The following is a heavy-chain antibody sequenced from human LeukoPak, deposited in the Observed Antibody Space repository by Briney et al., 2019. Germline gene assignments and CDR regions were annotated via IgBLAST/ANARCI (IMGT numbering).Heavy chain of an antibody. V-gene: IGHV5-51*01. CDR3: ARHNGVASSWLDL. Sequence: KNGESLKISCKASGNIIPNFWIGWVRQMPGKGLEWMGIIDPRDSDTRYSPSFQGQVTISADKSINTVFLQWSSLQTSDTAVYYCARHNGVASSWLDLWGQGTLVVVSS. CDR2: IDPRDSDT. CDR1: GNIIPNFW. D-gene: IGHD3-3*01. J-gene: IGHJ5*02.